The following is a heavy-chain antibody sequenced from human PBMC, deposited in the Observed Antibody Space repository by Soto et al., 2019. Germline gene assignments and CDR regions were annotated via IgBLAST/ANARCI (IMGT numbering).Heavy chain of an antibody. Sequence: SETLSLTCAVDGGSFSGYYWSWIRQPPGKGLEWIGEINHSGGTSYNPSLKSRVTISVDTAKSQCSLKLTSVTAADRAVYYCARVSVDTVASSGFYESCGQGTPVTVSS. CDR1: GGSFSGYY. CDR3: ARVSVDTVASSGFYES. CDR2: INHSGGT. D-gene: IGHD3-22*01. V-gene: IGHV4-34*01. J-gene: IGHJ5*02.